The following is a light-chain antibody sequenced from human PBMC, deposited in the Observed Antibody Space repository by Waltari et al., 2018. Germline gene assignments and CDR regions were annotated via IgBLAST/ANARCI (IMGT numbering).Light chain of an antibody. Sequence: SSGLTQDPAVSVALGQTARITCQGDKLRIYYASWYQQKPGQAPVLVFYGGQHRPSGIPDRFSGSNSGDTSSLTITGAQAEDEADYYCNSRDNSGNHLVFGAGTKLTVL. V-gene: IGLV3-19*01. CDR1: KLRIYY. J-gene: IGLJ3*02. CDR3: NSRDNSGNHLV. CDR2: GGQ.